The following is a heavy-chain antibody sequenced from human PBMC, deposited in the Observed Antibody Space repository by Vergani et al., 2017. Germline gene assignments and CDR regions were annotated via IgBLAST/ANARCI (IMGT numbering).Heavy chain of an antibody. V-gene: IGHV1-69*13. J-gene: IGHJ4*02. CDR1: GGPFKNSA. D-gene: IGHD2-2*01. Sequence: QVQLVQSGAEVKKPGSSVKVSCKASGGPFKNSAFSWVRQVPGQGLEWMGRIITFFGTTDYAQKFQGRFTIIADEFTKTVDMQLSNLRSEDTAVYYCARVMRYCGSPNCHSLSYWGQGTLVIVSS. CDR2: IITFFGTT. CDR3: ARVMRYCGSPNCHSLSY.